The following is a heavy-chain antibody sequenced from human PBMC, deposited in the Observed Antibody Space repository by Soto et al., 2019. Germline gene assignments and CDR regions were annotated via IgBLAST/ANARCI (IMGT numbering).Heavy chain of an antibody. Sequence: PGGSLRLSCAASGFRFGSYALSWVRQAPGKGLERVSTISGSDGKTFYADSVKGRFPISRDTSQSALYLQMNSLRADDTAMYYCARWSYLDYWGQGTRVTVSS. CDR1: GFRFGSYA. CDR2: ISGSDGKT. D-gene: IGHD3-3*01. CDR3: ARWSYLDY. V-gene: IGHV3-23*01. J-gene: IGHJ4*02.